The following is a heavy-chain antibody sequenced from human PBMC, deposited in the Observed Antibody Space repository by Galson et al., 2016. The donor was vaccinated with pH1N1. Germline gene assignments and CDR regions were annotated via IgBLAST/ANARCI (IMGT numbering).Heavy chain of an antibody. V-gene: IGHV4-59*01. Sequence: SYWSWIRQPPGKGLEWIGYIYYSGSTNYNPSLRSRVTISVDTSKNQFSLKLSSVTAADTAVYHCARSSTGYFDYWGQGTLVTVSS. CDR3: ARSSTGYFDY. CDR1: SY. CDR2: IYYSGST. D-gene: IGHD2-2*01. J-gene: IGHJ4*02.